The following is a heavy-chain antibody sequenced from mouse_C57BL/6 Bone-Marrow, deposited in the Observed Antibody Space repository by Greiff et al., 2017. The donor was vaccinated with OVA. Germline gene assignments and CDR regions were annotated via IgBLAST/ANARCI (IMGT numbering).Heavy chain of an antibody. CDR3: ARELGFLFDY. J-gene: IGHJ2*01. V-gene: IGHV2-2*01. Sequence: VQLKESGPGLVQPSQSLSITCTVSGFSLTSYGVHWVRQSPGKGLEWLGVIWSGGSTDYNAAFISRLSISKDNSKSQVFFKMNSLQADDTAIYYCARELGFLFDYWGQGTTLTVSS. D-gene: IGHD4-1*01. CDR2: IWSGGST. CDR1: GFSLTSYG.